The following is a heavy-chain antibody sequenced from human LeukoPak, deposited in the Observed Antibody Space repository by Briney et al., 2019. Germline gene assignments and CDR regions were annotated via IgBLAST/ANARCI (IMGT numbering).Heavy chain of an antibody. V-gene: IGHV3-9*01. Sequence: PGRSLRLSCAASGFTFDDYAMHWVQQAPGKGLEWVSGISWNSGSICYADSVKGRFTISRDNAKNSLYLQMNSLRAEDTALYYCAKERGYSYGLGDAFDIWGQGTMVTVSS. J-gene: IGHJ3*02. CDR2: ISWNSGSI. CDR1: GFTFDDYA. D-gene: IGHD5-18*01. CDR3: AKERGYSYGLGDAFDI.